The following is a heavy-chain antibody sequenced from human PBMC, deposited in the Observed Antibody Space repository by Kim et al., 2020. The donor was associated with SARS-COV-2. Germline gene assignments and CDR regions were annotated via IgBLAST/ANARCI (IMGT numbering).Heavy chain of an antibody. Sequence: ASVKVSCKASGYTFTSYAMHWVRQAPGQRLEWMGWINAGNGNTKYSQKFQGRVTITRDTSASTAYMELSSLRSEDTAVYYCARSVTAAGLSYYGMDVCGQGTTVTVSS. CDR1: GYTFTSYA. CDR2: INAGNGNT. J-gene: IGHJ6*02. D-gene: IGHD6-13*01. V-gene: IGHV1-3*01. CDR3: ARSVTAAGLSYYGMDV.